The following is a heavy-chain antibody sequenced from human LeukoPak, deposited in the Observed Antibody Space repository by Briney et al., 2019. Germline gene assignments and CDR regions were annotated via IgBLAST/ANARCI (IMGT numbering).Heavy chain of an antibody. V-gene: IGHV3-7*01. Sequence: GGSLRLSCAASGFTFNGYVMRWVRQAPGKGLEWVANINPGGNEIRSVDSVKGRSIISRDNAKNSLDLQMSSLRVEDTAVYYCMCWGTDNHWGQGILVTVSS. CDR2: INPGGNEI. J-gene: IGHJ4*02. CDR3: MCWGTDNH. D-gene: IGHD7-27*01. CDR1: GFTFNGYV.